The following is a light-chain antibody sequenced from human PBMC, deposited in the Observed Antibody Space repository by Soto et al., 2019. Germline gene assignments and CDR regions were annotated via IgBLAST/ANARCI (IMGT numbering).Light chain of an antibody. V-gene: IGKV3-15*01. CDR1: QSVTSK. Sequence: EIVMTQSPVTLSVSPGERVTLSCRASQSVTSKLAWYQQKPGQAPRLLIYGAATRDTGIPARFSGSGSGTEFTLTISSLQSEDLAVYYCQQYYSTPYTFGQGTKLEIK. J-gene: IGKJ2*01. CDR2: GAA. CDR3: QQYYSTPYT.